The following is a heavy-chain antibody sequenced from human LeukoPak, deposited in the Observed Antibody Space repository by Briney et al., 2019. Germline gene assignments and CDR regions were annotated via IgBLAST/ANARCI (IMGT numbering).Heavy chain of an antibody. Sequence: GGSLRLSCTASGFSFSDYYMTWIRQAPGKGLEWVSYISSGGHSTFYADSVKGRFTISRDNTKNALYLQMNSLRAEDTAVYYCARWYNSGWYDYWGQGTLVTVSS. J-gene: IGHJ4*02. D-gene: IGHD6-19*01. CDR1: GFSFSDYY. CDR2: ISSGGHST. V-gene: IGHV3-11*01. CDR3: ARWYNSGWYDY.